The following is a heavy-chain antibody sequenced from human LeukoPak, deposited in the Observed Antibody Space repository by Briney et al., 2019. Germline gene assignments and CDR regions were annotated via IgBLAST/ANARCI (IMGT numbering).Heavy chain of an antibody. D-gene: IGHD2-2*01. CDR2: INHSGST. J-gene: IGHJ3*02. CDR1: GLIFSSDG. V-gene: IGHV4-34*08. Sequence: GSLRLSCAASGLIFSSDGMSWIRQPPGKGMGWDGEINHSGSTNYNPSLKSRVPISVEESKNQFSLKLNFVTAAAAAVDYCSVSVGPDSFDIWGQGTMVTVSS. CDR3: SVSVGPDSFDI.